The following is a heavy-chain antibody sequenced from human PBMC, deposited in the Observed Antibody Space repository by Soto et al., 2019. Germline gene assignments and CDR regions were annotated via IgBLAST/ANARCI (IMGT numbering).Heavy chain of an antibody. D-gene: IGHD3-22*01. Sequence: ASVKVSCKASGYTFTGYYMHWVRQAPGQGLEWMGWINPNSGGTNYAQKFQGWVTMTRDTSISTAYMELSRLRSDDTAVYYCAREPRYYYDSRGYYPFDIWGQGTMVTVSS. CDR1: GYTFTGYY. CDR2: INPNSGGT. V-gene: IGHV1-2*04. CDR3: AREPRYYYDSRGYYPFDI. J-gene: IGHJ3*02.